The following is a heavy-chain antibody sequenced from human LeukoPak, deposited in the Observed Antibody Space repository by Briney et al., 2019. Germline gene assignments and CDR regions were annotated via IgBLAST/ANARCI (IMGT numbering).Heavy chain of an antibody. CDR2: ISTGNGNT. J-gene: IGHJ4*02. Sequence: ASVKVSCKASGYTFTHYAMHWVRQAPGQSLEWMGWISTGNGNTKYSQKFQGRVTLTRDTSANTAYMEVTSLRSEDTAVYYCATRSASSYGGVFDFWGQGSLVIVSS. V-gene: IGHV1-3*04. CDR3: ATRSASSYGGVFDF. CDR1: GYTFTHYA. D-gene: IGHD3-16*01.